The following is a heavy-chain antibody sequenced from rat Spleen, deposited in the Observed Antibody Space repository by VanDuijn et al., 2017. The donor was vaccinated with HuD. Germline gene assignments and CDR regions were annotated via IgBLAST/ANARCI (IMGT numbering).Heavy chain of an antibody. CDR1: GFTFNDYW. D-gene: IGHD1-11*01. Sequence: EVQLVESGGGLVQPGGSLKLSCVGSGFTFNDYWMTWIRQAPGKGLEWVSSINADGALTYYPDSVKGRFTVSRDNAENTVFLQMNSLQTDDSAIYFCARSYGGYTQHWFAYWGQGTLVTVSS. V-gene: IGHV5-58*01. CDR3: ARSYGGYTQHWFAY. CDR2: INADGALT. J-gene: IGHJ3*01.